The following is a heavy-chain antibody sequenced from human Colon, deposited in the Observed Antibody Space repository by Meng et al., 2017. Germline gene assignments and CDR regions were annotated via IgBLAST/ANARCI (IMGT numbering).Heavy chain of an antibody. CDR2: IKQDGSEK. Sequence: GGSLRPSCAVSGLTSSSYWMSWVRQAPGKGLEWVANIKQDGSEKYYVDSVKGRFTISRDNAKNSLYLQMNSLRAEDTAVYYCARDFQGKLSTYYYGSSGYYYGGPLDYWGQGTLVTVSS. J-gene: IGHJ4*02. D-gene: IGHD3-22*01. CDR1: GLTSSSYW. V-gene: IGHV3-7*01. CDR3: ARDFQGKLSTYYYGSSGYYYGGPLDY.